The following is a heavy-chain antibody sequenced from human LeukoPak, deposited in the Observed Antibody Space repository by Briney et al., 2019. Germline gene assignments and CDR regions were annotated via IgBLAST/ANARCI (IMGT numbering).Heavy chain of an antibody. CDR3: ASSVDTAMVGGY. CDR2: INHSGST. J-gene: IGHJ4*02. CDR1: GGSFSGYY. Sequence: SGTLSLTCAVYGGSFSGYYWSWIRQPPGKGLEWIGEINHSGSTNYNPSLKSRVTISVDTSKNQFSLKLSSVTAADTAVYYCASSVDTAMVGGYWGQGTLVTVSS. D-gene: IGHD5-18*01. V-gene: IGHV4-34*01.